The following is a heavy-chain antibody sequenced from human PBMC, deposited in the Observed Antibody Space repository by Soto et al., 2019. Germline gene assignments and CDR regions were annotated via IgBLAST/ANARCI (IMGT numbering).Heavy chain of an antibody. D-gene: IGHD3-16*01. CDR2: IIPIFGTA. CDR3: ARDRTVGDHDAFDI. V-gene: IGHV1-69*13. Sequence: SVKVSCKASGGTFSXXAIXWVRQXPGQGLEWMGGIIPIFGTANYAQKFQGRVTITADDSTSTAYMELSSLRSEDTAVYYCARDRTVGDHDAFDIWGQGTMVTVSS. CDR1: GGTFSXXA. J-gene: IGHJ3*02.